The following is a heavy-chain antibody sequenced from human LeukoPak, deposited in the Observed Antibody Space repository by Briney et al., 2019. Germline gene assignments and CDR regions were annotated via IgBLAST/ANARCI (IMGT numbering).Heavy chain of an antibody. CDR1: GFTFSTFA. CDR3: ATYRQVLLPFES. J-gene: IGHJ4*02. Sequence: GGPLRLSCAASGFTFSTFAMIWARQPPGKGLEWVSSIFPSGGEIHYAGSVRGRFTISRDNSKSTLSLQMNSLRAEDTAIYYCATYRQVLLPFESWGQGTLVTVSS. CDR2: IFPSGGEI. D-gene: IGHD2-8*02. V-gene: IGHV3-23*01.